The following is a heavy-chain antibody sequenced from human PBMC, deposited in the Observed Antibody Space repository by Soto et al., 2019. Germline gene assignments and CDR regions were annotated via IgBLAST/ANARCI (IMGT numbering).Heavy chain of an antibody. J-gene: IGHJ5*02. Sequence: QLQLQESGPGLVKPSETLSLTCTVSGGSISSRNYYWAWIRQPPGKGLEWIGRFYYSGSTYYIPSLKSRVSISVDTSKNQFSLKLSSVTAADTAVYYCARPIEGGSSGYYHWGQGTLVTVSS. CDR3: ARPIEGGSSGYYH. D-gene: IGHD3-22*01. V-gene: IGHV4-39*01. CDR1: GGSISSRNYY. CDR2: FYYSGST.